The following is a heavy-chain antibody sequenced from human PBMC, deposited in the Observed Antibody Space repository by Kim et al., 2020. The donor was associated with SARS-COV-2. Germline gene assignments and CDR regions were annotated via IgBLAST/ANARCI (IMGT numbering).Heavy chain of an antibody. V-gene: IGHV3-73*01. Sequence: GGSLRLSCAASGFIFSGSAMHWVRQASGKGLEWIGRIRSKTNNYATAYAASVKGRFTISRDDSSNTTYLQMNSLKTEDSALYYCTSSITSAGNGGSWGQGTLVTVSS. CDR2: IRSKTNNYAT. J-gene: IGHJ5*02. D-gene: IGHD3-3*01. CDR3: TSSITSAGNGGS. CDR1: GFIFSGSA.